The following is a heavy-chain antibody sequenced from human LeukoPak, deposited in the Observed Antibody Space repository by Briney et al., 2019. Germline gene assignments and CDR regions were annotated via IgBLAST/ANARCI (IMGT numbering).Heavy chain of an antibody. D-gene: IGHD5-18*01. J-gene: IGHJ3*02. CDR1: GFTFSGYW. V-gene: IGHV3-74*01. CDR2: INSDRSST. CDR3: VRDGYSYGFMLAFDI. Sequence: PGGSLRLSCAASGFTFSGYWMHWVRQAPGKGLVWVSRINSDRSSTSYADSVKGRFTISRDSAKNTLYLQMNSLRAEDTAVYYCVRDGYSYGFMLAFDIWGLGTRVTVSS.